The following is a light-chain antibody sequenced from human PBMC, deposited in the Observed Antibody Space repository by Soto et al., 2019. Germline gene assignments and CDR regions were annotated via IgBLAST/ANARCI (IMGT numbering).Light chain of an antibody. J-gene: IGKJ1*01. Sequence: EIVLTQSPGTLSFSPGERATLSCRASQSVRSSYLAWYQQKFGQAPRLLIYDASSRATGVPDRFSGSGSGTDFTLTISRLEAEDFAVYYCLQYGSSPRTFGQGTTVEF. V-gene: IGKV3-20*01. CDR2: DAS. CDR1: QSVRSSY. CDR3: LQYGSSPRT.